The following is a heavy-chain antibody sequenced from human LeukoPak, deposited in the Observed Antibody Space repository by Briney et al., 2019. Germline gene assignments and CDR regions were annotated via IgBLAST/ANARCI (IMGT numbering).Heavy chain of an antibody. CDR1: GFIFRNYW. CDR3: AIMTTYYDSSAYYPFQH. V-gene: IGHV3-7*01. D-gene: IGHD3-22*01. Sequence: GGSLRLSCAVSGFIFRNYWMGWVRQAPGKGLEWVANIKQDGSEKFYVDSVKGRFTISRDNAKNSVFLQINSLRDEDTAVYYCAIMTTYYDSSAYYPFQHWGQGTLVTVSS. J-gene: IGHJ1*01. CDR2: IKQDGSEK.